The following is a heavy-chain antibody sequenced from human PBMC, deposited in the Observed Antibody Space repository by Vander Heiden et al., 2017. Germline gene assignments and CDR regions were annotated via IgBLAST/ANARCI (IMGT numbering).Heavy chain of an antibody. V-gene: IGHV4-34*01. Sequence: QVQLQQWGAGLLKPSETLSLTCAVYGGSFSGYYWGWIRQPPGKGREWIGEINHSGSTNYNPSLKRRVTISVDTSKNQFSLKLSSVTAADTAVYYCARGRGPTVTTSRAFDIWGQGTMVTVSS. D-gene: IGHD4-17*01. J-gene: IGHJ3*02. CDR3: ARGRGPTVTTSRAFDI. CDR2: INHSGST. CDR1: GGSFSGYY.